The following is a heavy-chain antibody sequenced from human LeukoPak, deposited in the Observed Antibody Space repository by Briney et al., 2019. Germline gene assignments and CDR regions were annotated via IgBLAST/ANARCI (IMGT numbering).Heavy chain of an antibody. J-gene: IGHJ4*02. D-gene: IGHD5-12*01. CDR2: IRYDGRNK. Sequence: GGSLRLSCAASGFTFSSYGMHWVRQAPGKGLEGVAFIRYDGRNKYYTDSVKGRFTISRDNSKNTLYLRMNSLRAEDTAVYFCAKDSLVATSHFDSWGRGTLVTVSS. CDR1: GFTFSSYG. CDR3: AKDSLVATSHFDS. V-gene: IGHV3-30*02.